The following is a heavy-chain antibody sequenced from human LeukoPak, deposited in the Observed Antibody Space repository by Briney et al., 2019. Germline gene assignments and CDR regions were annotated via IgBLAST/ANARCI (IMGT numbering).Heavy chain of an antibody. CDR1: GFTFSIYA. Sequence: GGSLRLSCAASGFTFSIYAMSWVRQTPGKGLEWVSSITSRDGTTYYADSVKGRFTISRDNSENTLYLQMNSLRAEDSAIYYCARDRPNYYGSDGHYYRRDGDYWGQGTLVTVSS. D-gene: IGHD3-22*01. CDR2: ITSRDGTT. J-gene: IGHJ4*02. CDR3: ARDRPNYYGSDGHYYRRDGDY. V-gene: IGHV3-23*01.